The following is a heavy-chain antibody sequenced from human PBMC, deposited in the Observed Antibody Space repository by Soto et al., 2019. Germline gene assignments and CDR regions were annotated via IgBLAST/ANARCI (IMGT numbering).Heavy chain of an antibody. CDR1: GGSFSGYY. CDR2: INHSGST. D-gene: IGHD2-2*01. CDR3: ARHPGRCSSTSCYGRGNWFDP. V-gene: IGHV4-34*01. Sequence: SETLSLTCAVYGGSFSGYYWSWIRQPPGKGLEWIGEINHSGSTNYNPSLKSRVTISVDTSKNQFSLKLSSVTAADTAVYYCARHPGRCSSTSCYGRGNWFDPWGQGTLVTVSS. J-gene: IGHJ5*02.